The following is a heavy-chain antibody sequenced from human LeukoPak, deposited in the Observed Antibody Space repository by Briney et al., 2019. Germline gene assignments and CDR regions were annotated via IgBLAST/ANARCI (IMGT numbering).Heavy chain of an antibody. V-gene: IGHV4-39*01. CDR1: GGSISSSSYY. D-gene: IGHD3-9*01. J-gene: IGHJ4*02. CDR3: ARDEYYDILTGYYLDY. CDR2: IYYSGSN. Sequence: SETLSLTCTVSGGSISSSSYYWGWIRQPPGKGLEWIGSIYYSGSNYYSPSLKSRVTISVDTSKNQFSLRLSSVTAADTAVYYCARDEYYDILTGYYLDYWGQGTLVTVSS.